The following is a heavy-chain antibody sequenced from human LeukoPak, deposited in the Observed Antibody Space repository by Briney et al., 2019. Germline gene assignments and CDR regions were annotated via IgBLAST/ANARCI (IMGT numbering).Heavy chain of an antibody. Sequence: PGGSLRLSCAASRFTFSNYAMHWVRQAPGKGLEWVAVISYDGSNKYYADSVKGRFTISRDNSKNTLYLQMNSLRAEDTAVYYCAKRPGGTPGGYYWGQRTLVTVSS. J-gene: IGHJ4*02. CDR3: AKRPGGTPGGYY. CDR1: RFTFSNYA. D-gene: IGHD3-16*01. V-gene: IGHV3-30-3*02. CDR2: ISYDGSNK.